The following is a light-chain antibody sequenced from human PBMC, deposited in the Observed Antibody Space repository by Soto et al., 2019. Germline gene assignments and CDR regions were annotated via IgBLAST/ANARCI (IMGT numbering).Light chain of an antibody. J-gene: IGLJ2*01. CDR3: QTWGAGPHVV. Sequence: QAVVTQSPSASASLGASVKLTCTLTSGHSSYAIAWHQQQPEKGPRYLMKLNSDGSHNKGDGVPDRFSGSSSGAERYLTISSLQSEDEADYYCQTWGAGPHVVFGGGTKVTVL. CDR1: SGHSSYA. V-gene: IGLV4-69*01. CDR2: LNSDGSH.